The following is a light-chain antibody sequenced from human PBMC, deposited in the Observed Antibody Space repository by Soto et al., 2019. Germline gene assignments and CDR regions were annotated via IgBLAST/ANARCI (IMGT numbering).Light chain of an antibody. CDR3: QPYNSWLWK. V-gene: IGKV3-15*01. Sequence: EVVMTQSTATLSGSPGEVVTLHCRASQCIGDTLAWYQHKPGQTPRLLIYDTSTRATGVPARFSGSRSGTEFTLTINSLQSEDFAIYYCQPYNSWLWKCGQGTKGDI. CDR2: DTS. J-gene: IGKJ1*01. CDR1: QCIGDT.